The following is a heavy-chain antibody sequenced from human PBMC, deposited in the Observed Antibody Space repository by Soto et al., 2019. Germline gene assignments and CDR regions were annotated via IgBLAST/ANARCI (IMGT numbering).Heavy chain of an antibody. D-gene: IGHD3-3*01. CDR2: ISWNSGSI. CDR1: GFTFDDYA. CDR3: AKGGNYDFWSGRTFDY. V-gene: IGHV3-9*01. J-gene: IGHJ4*02. Sequence: GGSLRLSCAASGFTFDDYAMHWVRQAPGKGLEWVSGISWNSGSIGYADSVKGRFTISRDNAKNSLYLQMNSLRAEDTALYYCAKGGNYDFWSGRTFDYWGQGTLVTVSS.